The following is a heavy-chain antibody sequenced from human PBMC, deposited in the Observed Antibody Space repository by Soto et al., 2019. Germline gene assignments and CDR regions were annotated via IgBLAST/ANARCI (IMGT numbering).Heavy chain of an antibody. J-gene: IGHJ4*02. CDR1: GYTFTSYG. Sequence: QVQVLQSGDEVKQPGAAVTVSFKASGYTFTSYGITWVRQAPGQGLEGVGWISAYNDDTSYAKKFKGRVTMTTDTSTCTAYIGLRSLRSDDTAVYYCARGVSYYEINVYYGDNWRKATLVTVSS. D-gene: IGHD3-22*01. CDR2: ISAYNDDT. CDR3: ARGVSYYEINVYYGDN. V-gene: IGHV1-18*01.